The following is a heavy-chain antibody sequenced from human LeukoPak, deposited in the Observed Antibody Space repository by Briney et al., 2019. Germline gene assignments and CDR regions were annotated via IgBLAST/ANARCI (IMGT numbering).Heavy chain of an antibody. CDR2: ISSRSTYI. D-gene: IGHD3-10*01. Sequence: KSGGSLRLSCAASGFTFISYSMTWVRQAPGEGLEWVSSISSRSTYIYYADSLKSRFTISRDYAKNLLYLQMNSLRAEDTAVYYCARVGEFDYWGQGTQVTVSS. V-gene: IGHV3-21*01. CDR3: ARVGEFDY. J-gene: IGHJ4*02. CDR1: GFTFISYS.